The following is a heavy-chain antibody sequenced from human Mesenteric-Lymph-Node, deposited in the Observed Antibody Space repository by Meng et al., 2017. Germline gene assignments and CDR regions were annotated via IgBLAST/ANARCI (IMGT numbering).Heavy chain of an antibody. V-gene: IGHV3-15*01. J-gene: IGHJ4*02. D-gene: IGHD3-22*01. CDR3: ITDNRSGWYYC. CDR1: GFTLSNAW. CDR2: IKDETDGGTA. Sequence: GESLKISCATSGFTLSNAWMAWVRQAPGKGLELLGRIKDETDGGTADYAAPVKGRFTISRDDSEITVYLQMNSLKTDDAGVYYCITDNRSGWYYCWGQGTLVTVSS.